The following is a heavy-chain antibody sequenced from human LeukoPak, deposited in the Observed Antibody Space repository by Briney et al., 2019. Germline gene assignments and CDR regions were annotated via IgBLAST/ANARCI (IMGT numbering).Heavy chain of an antibody. CDR1: GYTFSRYG. CDR3: ARVRSPYYYYYYMDV. D-gene: IGHD6-6*01. Sequence: ASVKVSCKASGYTFSRYGLSWVRQAPGQGREWMGWINAYNGNTNCAQKLQGRVTMTTDTSTSTAYMELRSLRSDDTAVYYCARVRSPYYYYYYMDVWGKGTTVTVSS. CDR2: INAYNGNT. J-gene: IGHJ6*03. V-gene: IGHV1-18*01.